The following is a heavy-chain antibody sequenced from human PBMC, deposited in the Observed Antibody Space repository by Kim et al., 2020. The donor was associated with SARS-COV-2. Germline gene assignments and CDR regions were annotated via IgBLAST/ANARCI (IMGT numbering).Heavy chain of an antibody. CDR3: ARVDIYGDYALNWYFDL. J-gene: IGHJ2*01. CDR1: GGSVSSGSYY. Sequence: SETLSLTCTVSGGSVSSGSYYWSWIRQPPGKGLEWIGYIYYSGSTNYNPSLKSRVTISVDTSKNQFSLKLSSVTAADTAVYYCARVDIYGDYALNWYFDLWGRGTLVTVSS. CDR2: IYYSGST. V-gene: IGHV4-61*01. D-gene: IGHD4-17*01.